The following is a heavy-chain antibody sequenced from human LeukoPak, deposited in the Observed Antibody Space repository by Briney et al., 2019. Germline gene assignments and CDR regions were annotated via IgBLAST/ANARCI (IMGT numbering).Heavy chain of an antibody. CDR2: ISGSGGST. D-gene: IGHD3-22*01. J-gene: IGHJ4*02. V-gene: IGHV3-23*01. CDR3: AKEGGSSGHAGYFDN. CDR1: GFTFSSYA. Sequence: PGGSLRLSCAASGFTFSSYAMSWVRQAPGKGLEWVSAISGSGGSTYYADSVKGRFAISRDNSKNTMYIQMNDLRPEDTAMFYCAKEGGSSGHAGYFDNWGQGTLVTVSS.